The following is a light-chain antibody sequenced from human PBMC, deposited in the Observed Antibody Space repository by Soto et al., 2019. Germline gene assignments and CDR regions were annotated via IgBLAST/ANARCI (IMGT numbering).Light chain of an antibody. CDR3: CSFGGSPWV. CDR1: SSDVGGYNL. CDR2: DGS. J-gene: IGLJ3*02. V-gene: IGLV2-23*01. Sequence: QSALTQPASVSGSPGQSITISCTGTSSDVGGYNLVSWYQQHPGKAPKLMIYDGSKRPSGVSNRFSGSKSGNTASLTISGLQAEDEADYYCCSFGGSPWVFGGGTQLTVL.